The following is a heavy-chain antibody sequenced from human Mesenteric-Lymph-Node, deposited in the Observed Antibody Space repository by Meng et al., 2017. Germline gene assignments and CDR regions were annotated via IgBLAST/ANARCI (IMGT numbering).Heavy chain of an antibody. CDR3: VRWDYGVNSGPEN. Sequence: EVQLVESGGGLVQLGGSLRLSCAASGFTFSSYWMHWVRQAPGKGLVWVSRINTDGRSTSYTDSVKGRFTISRDNAKKTLYLQMNSLRAEDTAVYYCVRWDYGVNSGPENWGQGTLVTVSS. CDR2: INTDGRST. D-gene: IGHD4/OR15-4a*01. V-gene: IGHV3-74*01. J-gene: IGHJ4*02. CDR1: GFTFSSYW.